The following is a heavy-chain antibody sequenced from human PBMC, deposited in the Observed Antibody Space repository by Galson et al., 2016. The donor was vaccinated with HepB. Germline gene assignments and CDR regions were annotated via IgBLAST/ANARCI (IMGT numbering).Heavy chain of an antibody. CDR2: IYPSDSDT. D-gene: IGHD7-27*01. V-gene: IGHV5-51*01. Sequence: QSGAEVKKPGESLRISCKTSGSSFTNYWITWVRQRPGKGPEWLGIIYPSDSDTRYSPSFRGQVTISADKSIGTAFLQWTSLKASDTAIYYCARQSGDGWFFDLWGRGTLVTGS. J-gene: IGHJ2*01. CDR1: GSSFTNYW. CDR3: ARQSGDGWFFDL.